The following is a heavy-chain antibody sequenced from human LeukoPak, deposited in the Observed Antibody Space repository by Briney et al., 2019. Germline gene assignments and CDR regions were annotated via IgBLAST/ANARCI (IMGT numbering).Heavy chain of an antibody. CDR2: IYPGDSDT. CDR3: ARLLRYCSSTSCYTLNY. Sequence: GESLKISCEGSGYRFTSYWIGWVRQMPGKGLEWMGIIYPGDSDTRYSPSFQGQVTISADKSISTAYLQWSSLKASDTAMYYCARLLRYCSSTSCYTLNYWGQGTLVTVSS. D-gene: IGHD2-2*02. V-gene: IGHV5-51*01. J-gene: IGHJ4*02. CDR1: GYRFTSYW.